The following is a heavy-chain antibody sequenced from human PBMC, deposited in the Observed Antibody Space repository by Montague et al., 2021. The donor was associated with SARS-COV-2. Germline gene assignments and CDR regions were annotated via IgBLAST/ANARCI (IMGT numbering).Heavy chain of an antibody. CDR2: IFYTGST. J-gene: IGHJ4*02. Sequence: SETLSLTCSVSGGSTSNYYWTWIRQSPGKGLQWIGYIFYTGSTKFNPSLKSRVSMSLDTSKNHFSLRLSAVTAADTARYYCARAQNICFIANRVSYFDLWGQGALVTVSS. CDR3: ARAQNICFIANRVSYFDL. D-gene: IGHD2-15*01. V-gene: IGHV4-59*12. CDR1: GGSTSNYY.